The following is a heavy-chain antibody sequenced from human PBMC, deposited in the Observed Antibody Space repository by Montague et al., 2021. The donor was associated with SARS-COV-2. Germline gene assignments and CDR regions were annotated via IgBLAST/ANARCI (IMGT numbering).Heavy chain of an antibody. V-gene: IGHV4-59*08. CDR2: IYYSGST. CDR3: ARLPYILPGYAYFDF. Sequence: SETLSLTCTVSGDSISNYYWSWIRRPPGKGLEWLGYIYYSGSTNXNPSLKGRVTISVDTSKNQFSLRLSSVTAADTAVYYCARLPYILPGYAYFDFWGQGRLVIVSS. D-gene: IGHD3-9*01. CDR1: GDSISNYY. J-gene: IGHJ4*02.